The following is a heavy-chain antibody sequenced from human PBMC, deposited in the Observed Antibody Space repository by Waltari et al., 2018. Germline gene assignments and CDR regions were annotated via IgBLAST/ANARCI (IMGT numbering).Heavy chain of an antibody. Sequence: EVQLVESGGGLVKPGGSLRLSCAASGFTFSSYSMNWFRQAPGKGLEWVSSISSSSSYIYYADSVKGRFTISRDNAKNSLYLQMNSLRAEDTAVYYCARWLNTAGMAFDYWGQGTLVTVSS. CDR2: ISSSSSYI. CDR1: GFTFSSYS. D-gene: IGHD5-18*01. CDR3: ARWLNTAGMAFDY. J-gene: IGHJ4*02. V-gene: IGHV3-21*01.